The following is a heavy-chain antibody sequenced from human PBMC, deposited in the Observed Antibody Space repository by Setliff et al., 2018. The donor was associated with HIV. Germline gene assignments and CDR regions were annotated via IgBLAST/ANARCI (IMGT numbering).Heavy chain of an antibody. J-gene: IGHJ3*02. V-gene: IGHV4-59*08. D-gene: IGHD3-22*01. Sequence: NPSETLSLTCSVSSDSIRGHYWSWIRQSPGKGLEWIGNIYYSGNTNYNPSFKSRVTISVDTSKNQFSLRVNSVTAADTAVYYCARSLVPSGYYYGRHAFDIWGQGTKVTVSS. CDR3: ARSLVPSGYYYGRHAFDI. CDR1: SDSIRGHY. CDR2: IYYSGNT.